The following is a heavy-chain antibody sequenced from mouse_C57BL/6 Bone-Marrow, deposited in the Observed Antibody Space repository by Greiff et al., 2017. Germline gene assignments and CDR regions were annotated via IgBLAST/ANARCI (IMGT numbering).Heavy chain of an antibody. Sequence: VQLQQSGAELVRPGASVKLSCTASGFNIKDDYMHWVKQRPERGLEWIGWIDPENGDTEYASRVQGKATITADTSSNTAYLQLSSLTSEDTAVYYCATDNGDDDYWGQGTRATVSA. CDR1: GFNIKDDY. J-gene: IGHJ3*01. CDR3: ATDNGDDDY. D-gene: IGHD2-13*01. CDR2: IDPENGDT. V-gene: IGHV14-4*01.